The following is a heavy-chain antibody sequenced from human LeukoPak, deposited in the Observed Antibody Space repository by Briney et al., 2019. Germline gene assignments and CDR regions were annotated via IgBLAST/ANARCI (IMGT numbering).Heavy chain of an antibody. D-gene: IGHD3-10*01. J-gene: IGHJ6*02. CDR3: ASGVVAMVRGHQKNYGMDV. CDR2: ISAYNGNT. V-gene: IGHV1-18*01. CDR1: GYTFTSYG. Sequence: WASVKVSCMASGYTFTSYGISWVRQAPGQGLEWMGWISAYNGNTNYAQKLQGRVTMTTDTSTSTAYMELRSLRSDDTAVYYCASGVVAMVRGHQKNYGMDVWGQGTTVTVSS.